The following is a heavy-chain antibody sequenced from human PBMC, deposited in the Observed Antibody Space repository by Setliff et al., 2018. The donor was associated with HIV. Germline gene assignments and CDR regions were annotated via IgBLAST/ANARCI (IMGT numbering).Heavy chain of an antibody. CDR2: IKGDGSAE. CDR1: GFTFSTSW. J-gene: IGHJ3*02. CDR3: ARYSSGWYRGAFDI. Sequence: GGSLRLSCAASGFTFSTSWMTWVRQAPGQGLEWVANIKGDGSAEYYVDSAKGRFTISRDNAKNSLYLQMNSLRAEDTAIYYCARYSSGWYRGAFDIWGQGTMVTVSS. D-gene: IGHD6-19*01. V-gene: IGHV3-7*03.